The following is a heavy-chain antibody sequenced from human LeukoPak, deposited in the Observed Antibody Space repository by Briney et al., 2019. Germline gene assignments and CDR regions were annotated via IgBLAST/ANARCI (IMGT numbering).Heavy chain of an antibody. V-gene: IGHV3-11*01. CDR1: GFTFSDYY. D-gene: IGHD2-15*01. CDR3: AKRKRGVVVVAIPLFDY. J-gene: IGHJ4*02. CDR2: ISKNGKTI. Sequence: GGSLRLSCAASGFTFSDYYMSWIRQAPGKGLEWLSYISKNGKTIYYADSIKGRFTISRDNSKNTLYLQMNSLRAEDTAVYYCAKRKRGVVVVAIPLFDYWGQGTLVTVSS.